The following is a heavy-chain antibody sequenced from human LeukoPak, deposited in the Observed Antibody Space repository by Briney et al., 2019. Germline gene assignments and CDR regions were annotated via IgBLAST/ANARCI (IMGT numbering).Heavy chain of an antibody. CDR2: IGASGGTV. CDR3: ARDHNYAIDY. CDR1: GFTFNTYT. D-gene: IGHD1-1*01. J-gene: IGHJ4*02. Sequence: PGGSLRLSCAASGFTFNTYTMNWVRQAPGKGLEWVSYIGASGGTVYYADSVKGRFTISRDNAENSLYLQMNSLRVDDTAVYYCARDHNYAIDYWGQGTLVTVSS. V-gene: IGHV3-48*01.